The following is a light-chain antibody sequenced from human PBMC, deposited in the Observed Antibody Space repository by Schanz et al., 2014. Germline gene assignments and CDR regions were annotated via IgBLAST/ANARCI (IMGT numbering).Light chain of an antibody. J-gene: IGLJ1*01. CDR1: SSDVGGYNY. CDR2: EVN. Sequence: QSVLTQPPSASGSPGQSVTISCTGTSSDVGGYNYVSWYQQHPGKAPKLMIYEVNKRPSGVPDRFTGSKSGNTASLTVSGLQAEDEGDYYCSSYTSSSPYVFGTGTKLTVL. CDR3: SSYTSSSPYV. V-gene: IGLV2-8*01.